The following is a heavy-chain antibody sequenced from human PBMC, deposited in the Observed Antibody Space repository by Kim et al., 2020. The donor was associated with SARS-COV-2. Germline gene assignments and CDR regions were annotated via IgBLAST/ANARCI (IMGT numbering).Heavy chain of an antibody. CDR2: LSYSGRW. D-gene: IGHD3-16*01. CDR1: GASIGSHGYF. Sequence: SETLSLTCTVSGASIGSHGYFWAWIRQPPGMELDWIRSLSYSGRWYYNPSLERRITAYLNTSKTHFSLRLTPATDADMAVYHFPRPYTFGGTYACYY. CDR3: PRPYTFGGTYACYY. J-gene: IGHJ6*01. V-gene: IGHV4-39*02.